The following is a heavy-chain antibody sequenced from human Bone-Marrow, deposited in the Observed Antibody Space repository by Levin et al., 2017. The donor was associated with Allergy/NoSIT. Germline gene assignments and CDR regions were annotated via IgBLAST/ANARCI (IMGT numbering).Heavy chain of an antibody. D-gene: IGHD3-3*01. CDR1: GFTFSDYY. CDR3: AHSPYYDFWSGYSN. J-gene: IGHJ4*02. V-gene: IGHV3-11*01. CDR2: ISSSGSTI. Sequence: PGGSLRLSCAASGFTFSDYYMSWIRQAPGKGLEWVSYISSSGSTIYYADSVKGRFTISRDNAKNSLYLQMNSLRAEDTAVYYCAHSPYYDFWSGYSNWGQGTLVTVSS.